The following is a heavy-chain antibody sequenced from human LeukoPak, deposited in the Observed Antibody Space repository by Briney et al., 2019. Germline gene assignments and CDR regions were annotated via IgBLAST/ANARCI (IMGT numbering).Heavy chain of an antibody. V-gene: IGHV4-59*02. D-gene: IGHD3-10*01. CDR2: IYYSGST. CDR3: ASAHYASGSFFDY. Sequence: PSETLSLTCTVSGGSVSTYYWSWIRQPRGKGLEWIGYIYYSGSTNYNPSLKSRVTISVDTSKNQFSLKVSSVTAADTAVYHCASAHYASGSFFDYWGQGTLVTVSS. CDR1: GGSVSTYY. J-gene: IGHJ4*02.